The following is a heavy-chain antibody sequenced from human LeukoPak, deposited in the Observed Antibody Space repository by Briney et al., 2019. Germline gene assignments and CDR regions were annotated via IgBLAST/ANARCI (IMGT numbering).Heavy chain of an antibody. V-gene: IGHV3-15*01. CDR1: GFTFSNAW. Sequence: GGSLRLSCAASGFTFSNAWMSGVRQAPGKGLEWVGRIKSKTDGGTTDYAAPVKGRFTISRDDSKNTLYLQMNILKTEDTAVYYCTSAITNSGSYYGRFDYWGQGTLVTVSS. D-gene: IGHD1-26*01. CDR3: TSAITNSGSYYGRFDY. CDR2: IKSKTDGGTT. J-gene: IGHJ4*02.